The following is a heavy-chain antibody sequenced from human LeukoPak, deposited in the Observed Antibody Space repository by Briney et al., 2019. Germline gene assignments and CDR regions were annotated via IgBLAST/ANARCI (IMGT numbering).Heavy chain of an antibody. CDR1: GGSISSRDYY. D-gene: IGHD1-1*01. J-gene: IGHJ4*02. CDR3: ARGYNWNDPFDY. CDR2: IYYSGST. Sequence: SETLSLTCTVSGGSISSRDYYWGWIRQPPGKGLEWCGNIYYSGSTYYNPSLKSRVTISVDTSKNQFSLKLSSVTAADTAVYFCARGYNWNDPFDYWGQGTLVTVSS. V-gene: IGHV4-39*07.